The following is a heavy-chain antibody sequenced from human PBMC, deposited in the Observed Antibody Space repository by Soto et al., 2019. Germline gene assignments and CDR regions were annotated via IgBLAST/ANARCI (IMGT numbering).Heavy chain of an antibody. CDR1: GGSISSSSYY. Sequence: PSETLSLTCTVSGGSISSSSYYWGWIRQPPGKGLEWIGSIYYSGSTYYNPSLKSRVTISVDTSKNQFSLKLSSVTAADTAVYYCASLHDSPYYFDKWGQGTLVTVSS. D-gene: IGHD3-3*01. CDR3: ASLHDSPYYFDK. V-gene: IGHV4-39*01. CDR2: IYYSGST. J-gene: IGHJ4*02.